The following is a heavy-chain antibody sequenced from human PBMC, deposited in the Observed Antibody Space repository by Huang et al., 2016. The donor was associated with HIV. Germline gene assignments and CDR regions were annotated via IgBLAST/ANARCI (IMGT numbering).Heavy chain of an antibody. CDR3: ARTEMEYYYGSSGYYPDY. V-gene: IGHV3-48*01. CDR2: ISGTSSNI. CDR1: GFDFSKYS. Sequence: EVQLVESGGALVQPGGSLKLSCVVSGFDFSKYSMNWVRQAQGKVFEWVAYISGTSSNIYEADSVKGRFTISRDNAKNSVFLQMRSLRAEDTALYYCARTEMEYYYGSSGYYPDYWGQGTQVTVSS. J-gene: IGHJ4*02. D-gene: IGHD3-22*01.